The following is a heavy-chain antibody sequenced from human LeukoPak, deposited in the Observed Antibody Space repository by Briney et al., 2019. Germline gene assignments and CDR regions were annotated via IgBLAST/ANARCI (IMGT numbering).Heavy chain of an antibody. CDR2: IGSDNKP. CDR3: ARDLHYYVALAV. D-gene: IGHD3-10*02. Sequence: GGCLRLSCEAAGFTFSAGAMTWVRQAPGKGLEWVSSIGSDNKPQYSESAKGRFDISRENSKSMLFLQLNSLRAEDTALYYCARDLHYYVALAVWGQGTTVTVSS. CDR1: GFTFSAGA. J-gene: IGHJ6*02. V-gene: IGHV3-23*01.